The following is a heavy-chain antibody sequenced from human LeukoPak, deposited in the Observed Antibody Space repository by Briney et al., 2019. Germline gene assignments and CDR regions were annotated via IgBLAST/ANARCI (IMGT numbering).Heavy chain of an antibody. CDR1: GGTFSSYA. CDR2: IIPIFGTA. CDR3: ARGGDYDSSGPKERYAFDI. Sequence: GASVKVSCKASGGTFSSYAISWVRQAPGQGLEWMGGIIPIFGTANYAQKFQGRVTITTDESTSTAYMELSSLRSEDTAVYYCARGGDYDSSGPKERYAFDIWGQGTMVTVSS. J-gene: IGHJ3*02. V-gene: IGHV1-69*05. D-gene: IGHD3-22*01.